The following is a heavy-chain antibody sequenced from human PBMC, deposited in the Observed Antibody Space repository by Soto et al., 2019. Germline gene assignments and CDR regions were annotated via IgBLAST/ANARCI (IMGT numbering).Heavy chain of an antibody. V-gene: IGHV3-72*01. CDR1: GFIFSDQC. CDR2: TRNKANRYTT. J-gene: IGHJ6*03. D-gene: IGHD1-20*01. Sequence: EVQLVESGGGLVQPGGSLRLSCAASGFIFSDQCMDWVRQAPGKGLEWVGRTRNKANRYTTEYVASVKGRFTISRDDSNNSPHLQMNSLKTEDTAVYYCATVTQYYYYIDVWGKGTTVTVSS. CDR3: ATVTQYYYYIDV.